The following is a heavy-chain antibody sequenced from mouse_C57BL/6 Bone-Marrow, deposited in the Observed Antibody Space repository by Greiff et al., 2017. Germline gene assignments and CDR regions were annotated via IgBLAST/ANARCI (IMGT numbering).Heavy chain of an antibody. CDR3: ARYGTAWFAY. J-gene: IGHJ3*01. Sequence: QVQLQQSGAELVRPGSSVKLSCKASGYTFTSYWMDWVKQRPGQGLEWIGNIYPSDSETHYHPQFKYKSTLTVYKSSSTAYMQLSSLTSEDSAVYYCARYGTAWFAYWGQGTLVTVSA. V-gene: IGHV1-61*01. D-gene: IGHD2-1*01. CDR2: IYPSDSET. CDR1: GYTFTSYW.